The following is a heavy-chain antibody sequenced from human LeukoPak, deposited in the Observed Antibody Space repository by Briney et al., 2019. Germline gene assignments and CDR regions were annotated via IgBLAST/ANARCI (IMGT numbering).Heavy chain of an antibody. Sequence: GASVKVSCKVSGYTLTELSMHWVRQAPGKGLEWMGGFDPEDGETIYAQKFQGRVTMTEDTSTDTAYMELSSLRSEDTAVYYCATVRYSSGWPSGPFDYWGQGTLVTVPS. V-gene: IGHV1-24*01. CDR2: FDPEDGET. CDR3: ATVRYSSGWPSGPFDY. D-gene: IGHD6-19*01. CDR1: GYTLTELS. J-gene: IGHJ4*02.